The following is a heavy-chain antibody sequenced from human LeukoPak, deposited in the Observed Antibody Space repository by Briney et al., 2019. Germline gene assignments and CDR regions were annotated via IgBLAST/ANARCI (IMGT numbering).Heavy chain of an antibody. CDR1: GFTFSSYS. CDR3: ARWGGRDGYNSSGFDY. Sequence: GGSLRLSCAASGFTFSSYSMNWVRQAPGEGLEWVSSISSSSSYIYYADSVKGRFTISRDNAKNSLYLQMNSLTAEDTAVYYCARWGGRDGYNSSGFDYWGQGTLVTVSS. CDR2: ISSSSSYI. D-gene: IGHD5-24*01. V-gene: IGHV3-21*01. J-gene: IGHJ4*02.